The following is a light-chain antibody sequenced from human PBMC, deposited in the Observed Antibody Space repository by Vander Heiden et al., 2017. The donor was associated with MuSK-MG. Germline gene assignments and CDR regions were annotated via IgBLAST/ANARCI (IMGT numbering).Light chain of an antibody. CDR1: PSLSSY. CDR3: QQSDTPNSA. V-gene: IGKV1-39*01. J-gene: IGKJ4*01. Sequence: DLPIAQSPSSLSAYVGKRVTLPCRGSPSLSSYLNLYPQKPGKATNLRIYGASNLQSGVPSRVRGSGAGTDFTLTISGLQPEDVATYYCQQSDTPNSAFGGGTKVEIK. CDR2: GAS.